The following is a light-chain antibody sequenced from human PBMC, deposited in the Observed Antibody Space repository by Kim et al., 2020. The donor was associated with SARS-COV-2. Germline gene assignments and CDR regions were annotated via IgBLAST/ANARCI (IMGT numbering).Light chain of an antibody. V-gene: IGKV1-5*03. CDR1: QSISTW. Sequence: DIQMTQSPSTLSASVGDRVTITCRASQSISTWLAWFHQKPGKAPKLLMYKASSLESGVPSRFSGSGSGTEFTLTISSLQPDDFATYYCQQYKSYPWTFGQGTKVE. CDR2: KAS. J-gene: IGKJ1*01. CDR3: QQYKSYPWT.